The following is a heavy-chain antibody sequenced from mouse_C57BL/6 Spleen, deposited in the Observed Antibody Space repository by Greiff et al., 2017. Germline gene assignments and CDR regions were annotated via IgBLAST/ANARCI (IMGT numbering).Heavy chain of an antibody. CDR1: GFTFSSYG. V-gene: IGHV5-6*02. J-gene: IGHJ4*01. D-gene: IGHD1-2*01. CDR2: ISSGGSYT. Sequence: EVMLVESGGDLVKPGGSLKLSCAASGFTFSSYGMSWVRQTPDKRLEWVATISSGGSYTYYPDSVKGRFTISRDNAKNTLYLQMSSLKSEDTAMYYCARPSLLRDYYAMDYWGQGTSVTVSS. CDR3: ARPSLLRDYYAMDY.